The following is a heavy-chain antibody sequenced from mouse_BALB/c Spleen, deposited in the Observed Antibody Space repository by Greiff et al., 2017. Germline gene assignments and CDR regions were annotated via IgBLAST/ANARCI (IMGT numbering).Heavy chain of an antibody. CDR2: INPSNGGT. D-gene: IGHD1-1*01. Sequence: VQLQQPGAELVKPGASVKLSCKASGYTFTSYYMYWVKQRPGQGLEWIGGINPSNGGTNFNEKFKSKATLTVDKSSSTAYMQLSSLTSEDSAVYYCTRDYGSRYAMDYWGQGTSVTVSS. CDR1: GYTFTSYY. CDR3: TRDYGSRYAMDY. V-gene: IGHV1S81*02. J-gene: IGHJ4*01.